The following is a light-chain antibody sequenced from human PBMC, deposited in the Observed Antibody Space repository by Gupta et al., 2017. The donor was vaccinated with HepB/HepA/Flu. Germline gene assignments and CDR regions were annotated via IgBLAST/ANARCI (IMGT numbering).Light chain of an antibody. CDR1: SLRSYY. CDR3: DSRDSSGNNQV. V-gene: IGLV3-19*01. CDR2: GKS. J-gene: IGLJ1*01. Sequence: SSELTQDPAVSVALGQTVRITCQGDSLRSYYASWYQQTPGQAPVLVIYGKSNRPSGIPDRFSGASSGNTASLTITGAQAEDEADYYCDSRDSSGNNQVFGTGTKVTVL.